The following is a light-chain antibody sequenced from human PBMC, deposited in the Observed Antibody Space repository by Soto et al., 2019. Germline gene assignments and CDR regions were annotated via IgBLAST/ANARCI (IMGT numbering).Light chain of an antibody. CDR2: DAS. CDR1: QSVSSY. V-gene: IGKV3-11*01. J-gene: IGKJ1*01. CDR3: LQRSGWPWT. Sequence: EIVLTQSPATLSLSPGERATLSCRASQSVSSYLAWYQQKPGQAPRLLIYDASNRATDIPARFSGSGSGTDSTLTISSLEPEDFAVCYCLQRSGWPWTFGQGTKVEIK.